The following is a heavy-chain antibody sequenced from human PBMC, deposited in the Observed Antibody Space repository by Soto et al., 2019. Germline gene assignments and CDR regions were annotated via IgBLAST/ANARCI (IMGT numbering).Heavy chain of an antibody. Sequence: GGSLRLSCAASGFTFSSYWMHWVRQAPGTGLVWVSRINSDGSSTSYADSVKGRFTISRDNAKNTLYLQMNSLRAEDTAVYYCARMAYCDLSFDYWGQGTLVTVSS. D-gene: IGHD3-22*01. CDR3: ARMAYCDLSFDY. J-gene: IGHJ4*02. V-gene: IGHV3-74*01. CDR2: INSDGSST. CDR1: GFTFSSYW.